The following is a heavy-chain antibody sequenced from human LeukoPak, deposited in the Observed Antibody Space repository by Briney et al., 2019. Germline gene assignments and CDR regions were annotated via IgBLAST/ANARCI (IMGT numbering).Heavy chain of an antibody. CDR2: IIPILGIA. CDR1: GGTFSSYA. V-gene: IGHV1-69*04. Sequence: SVKVSCKASGGTFSSYAISWVRQAPGQGLEWMGRIIPILGIANYAQKFQGRVTITADKSTSTAYMELGSLRSEDTAVYYCARTPNYYSSSWYYFDYWGQGTLVTVSS. CDR3: ARTPNYYSSSWYYFDY. D-gene: IGHD6-13*01. J-gene: IGHJ4*02.